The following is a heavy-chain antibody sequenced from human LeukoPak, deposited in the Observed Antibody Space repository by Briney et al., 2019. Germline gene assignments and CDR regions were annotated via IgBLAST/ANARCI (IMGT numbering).Heavy chain of an antibody. D-gene: IGHD6-13*01. CDR3: ARHMHFRYSKSSQGHFDY. J-gene: IGHJ4*02. Sequence: SETLSLTCTVSGGSISSNYWSWIRKPQGQGKEWNGYVYYCGSTNYTPSLKSRVTISVDTSKNQFSLKLSSVTAADTAVYYCARHMHFRYSKSSQGHFDYWGQGTLVTVSS. CDR2: VYYCGST. V-gene: IGHV4-59*08. CDR1: GGSISSNY.